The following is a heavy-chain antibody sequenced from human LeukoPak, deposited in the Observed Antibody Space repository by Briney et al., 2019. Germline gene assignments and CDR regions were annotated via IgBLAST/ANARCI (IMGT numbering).Heavy chain of an antibody. CDR2: MNPNSGNT. D-gene: IGHD3-16*02. J-gene: IGHJ4*02. CDR1: GYTFTSYD. V-gene: IGHV1-8*01. Sequence: ASVKVSCKASGYTFTSYDINWVRQATGQGLDWMGWMNPNSGNTGYAQNFQGRVTMTRNTSISTAYMQLSSMRSADAAVYYCARHNYDYVWGSYRYNGIDYWGQGTLVTVSS. CDR3: ARHNYDYVWGSYRYNGIDY.